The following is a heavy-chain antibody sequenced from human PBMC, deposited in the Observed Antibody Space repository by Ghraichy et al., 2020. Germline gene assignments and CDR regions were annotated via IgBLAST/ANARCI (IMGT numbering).Heavy chain of an antibody. Sequence: TLSLTCTVSGGSISSGGYYWSWIRQHPGKGLEWIGYIYHTGSTYYNPSLKSRISMSLVTSKNQFSLNLRSVTAADTAVFFCARGFPYKSSRRGLDGFDIWGQGTVVTVSS. D-gene: IGHD1-14*01. CDR3: ARGFPYKSSRRGLDGFDI. CDR2: IYHTGST. V-gene: IGHV4-31*03. CDR1: GGSISSGGYY. J-gene: IGHJ3*02.